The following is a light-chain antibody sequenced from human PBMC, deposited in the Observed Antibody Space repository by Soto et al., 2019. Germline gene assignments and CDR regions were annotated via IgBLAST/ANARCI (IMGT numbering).Light chain of an antibody. V-gene: IGLV2-14*03. CDR2: DVS. J-gene: IGLJ1*01. CDR1: SSDLGGFDH. Sequence: QSALTQPASVSGSPGQSITISCTGASSDLGGFDHVSWYQQHPGKVPRLLIYDVSSRPSGVSDRFSGSKSGNTASLTISGLQAEDEADYYCNSFTTTNTYVFGTGTKLTVL. CDR3: NSFTTTNTYV.